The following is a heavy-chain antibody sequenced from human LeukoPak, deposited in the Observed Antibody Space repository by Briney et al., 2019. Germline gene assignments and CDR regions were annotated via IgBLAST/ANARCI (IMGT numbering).Heavy chain of an antibody. CDR3: AREVSSGGYDAFDI. V-gene: IGHV4-31*03. J-gene: IGHJ3*02. D-gene: IGHD5-12*01. Sequence: SETLSLTCTVSGGSISSGGYHWSWIRQHPGKGLEWIGYIYYSGSTYYNPSLKSRVTISVDTSKNQFSLKPSSVTAADTAVYYCAREVSSGGYDAFDIWGQGTKVTVSS. CDR1: GGSISSGGYH. CDR2: IYYSGST.